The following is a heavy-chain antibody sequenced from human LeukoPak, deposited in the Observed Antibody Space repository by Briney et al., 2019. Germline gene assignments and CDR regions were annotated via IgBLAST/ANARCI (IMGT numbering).Heavy chain of an antibody. CDR2: IRSKVYGGTT. CDR3: TRWVLLRDAFDI. CDR1: GFTFGDYA. J-gene: IGHJ3*02. D-gene: IGHD1-26*01. Sequence: PGGSLRLPCTGSGFTFGDYAVNWVRQAPGKGLEWVGFIRSKVYGGTTEYAASVKGRFTISRDDSKSIAYLQMNSLKTEDTAVYYCTRWVLLRDAFDIWGQGTMVTVSS. V-gene: IGHV3-49*04.